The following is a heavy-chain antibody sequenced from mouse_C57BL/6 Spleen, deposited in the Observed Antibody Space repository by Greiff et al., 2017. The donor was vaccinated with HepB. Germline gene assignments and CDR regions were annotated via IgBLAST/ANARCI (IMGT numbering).Heavy chain of an antibody. J-gene: IGHJ4*01. CDR1: GFTFSDYG. Sequence: EVMLVESGGGLVKPGGSLKLSCAASGFTFSDYGMHWVRQAPEKGLEWVAYISSGSSTIYYADTVKGRFTMSRDNAKNTLFLQMTSLRSEDTAMYYCARKRLRDGYAMDYWGQGTSVTVSS. CDR3: ARKRLRDGYAMDY. D-gene: IGHD1-1*01. CDR2: ISSGSSTI. V-gene: IGHV5-17*01.